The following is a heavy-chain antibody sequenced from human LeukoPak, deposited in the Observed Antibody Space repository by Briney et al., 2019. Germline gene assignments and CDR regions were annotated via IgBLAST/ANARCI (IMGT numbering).Heavy chain of an antibody. D-gene: IGHD3-22*01. CDR3: ARPHDDSSGLRPGALEI. CDR1: GGSISSGSYY. CDR2: IYTSGST. J-gene: IGHJ4*02. Sequence: SQTLSLTCTASGGSISSGSYYCSRIRQPAGKRLEWIGRIYTSGSTNYNPSLKSRVTISVDPSKNQFSLKLSSVTAADTAVYNRARPHDDSSGLRPGALEIWGQGTLVTVSS. V-gene: IGHV4-61*02.